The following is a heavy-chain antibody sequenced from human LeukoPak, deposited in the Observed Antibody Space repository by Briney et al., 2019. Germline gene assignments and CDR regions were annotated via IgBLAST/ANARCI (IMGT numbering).Heavy chain of an antibody. CDR2: IFPTDSDT. V-gene: IGHV5-51*01. CDR1: GYSFTSHW. J-gene: IGHJ3*02. D-gene: IGHD3-10*01. Sequence: GEFLKISCKGSGYSFTSHWIGWVRHLPGKGLEWRGIIFPTDSDTRYSPSFQGQVTLSVDKSTSTAYLQWSSLKASDTAMYYCARHCSLSGSLDAFDIWGQGTMVTVSS. CDR3: ARHCSLSGSLDAFDI.